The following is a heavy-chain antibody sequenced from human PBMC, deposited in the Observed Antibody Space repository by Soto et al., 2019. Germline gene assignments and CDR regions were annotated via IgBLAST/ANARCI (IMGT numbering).Heavy chain of an antibody. Sequence: SLRLSCAASGFTFSSYAMSWVRQAPGKGLEWVSVITSSSDTIYYSDSVKGRFTISRDNGKNSLFLQMNSLRDEDTAVYYCARVVVVIPPGYYYAMDVWGQGTTVTVSS. CDR2: ITSSSDTI. J-gene: IGHJ6*02. CDR1: GFTFSSYA. CDR3: ARVVVVIPPGYYYAMDV. D-gene: IGHD3-22*01. V-gene: IGHV3-48*02.